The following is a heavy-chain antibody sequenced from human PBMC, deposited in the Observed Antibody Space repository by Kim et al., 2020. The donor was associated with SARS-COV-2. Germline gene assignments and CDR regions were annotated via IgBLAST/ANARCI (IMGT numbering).Heavy chain of an antibody. D-gene: IGHD4-17*01. Sequence: SETLSLTCAVYGGSFSGYYWSWIRQPPGKGLEWIGEINHSGSTNYNPSLKSRVTISVDTSKNQFSLKLSSVTAADTAVYYCARDAPTVTPKRRNWYFDL. CDR1: GGSFSGYY. CDR3: ARDAPTVTPKRRNWYFDL. J-gene: IGHJ2*01. V-gene: IGHV4-34*01. CDR2: INHSGST.